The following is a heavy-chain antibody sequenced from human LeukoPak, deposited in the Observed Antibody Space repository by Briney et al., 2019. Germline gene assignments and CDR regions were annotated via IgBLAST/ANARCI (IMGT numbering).Heavy chain of an antibody. V-gene: IGHV4-59*01. J-gene: IGHJ3*02. CDR3: ARLQPNSGEWAFDI. D-gene: IGHD1-1*01. Sequence: PSETLSLTCTVSGASISTYYWSWIRQSPGKRLDWIGYLYSRGSPNYNPSLKRRVTISVDTSKNHFSLTLSSVTAADTAVYYCARLQPNSGEWAFDIWGQGTMVTVSS. CDR1: GASISTYY. CDR2: LYSRGSP.